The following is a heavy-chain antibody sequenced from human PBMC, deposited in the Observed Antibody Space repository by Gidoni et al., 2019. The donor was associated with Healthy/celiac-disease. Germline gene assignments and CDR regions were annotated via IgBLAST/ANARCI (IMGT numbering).Heavy chain of an antibody. V-gene: IGHV3-48*02. CDR1: GFNFSGYS. CDR2: ISSSSSTI. J-gene: IGHJ4*02. Sequence: EVQLVESGGGLVQPGGSLRLSCAASGFNFSGYSMNWVRQAPGKGLEWVSYISSSSSTIYYADSVKGRFTISRDNAKNSLYLQMNSLRDEDTAVYYCASDISRGAIKFDYWGQGTLVTVSS. D-gene: IGHD1-26*01. CDR3: ASDISRGAIKFDY.